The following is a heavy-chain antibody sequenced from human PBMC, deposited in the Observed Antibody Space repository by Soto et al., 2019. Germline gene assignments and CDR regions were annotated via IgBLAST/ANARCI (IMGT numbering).Heavy chain of an antibody. V-gene: IGHV3-48*03. D-gene: IGHD3-3*01. CDR1: GFAFANYE. J-gene: IGHJ5*01. CDR2: INGGGDVK. CDR3: ARLSGDGFWKSYSPYNLFES. Sequence: RSCAASGFAFANYEMHWVRQAPGKGLDWVAYINGGGDVKYYADSVEGRFTISRDNAKNALFLQMDNLRAEDTAIYYCARLSGDGFWKSYSPYNLFESWGQGALVTVSS.